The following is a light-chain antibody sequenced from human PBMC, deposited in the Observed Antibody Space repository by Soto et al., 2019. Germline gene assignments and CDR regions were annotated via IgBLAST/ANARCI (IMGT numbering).Light chain of an antibody. Sequence: QSVLTQPPSVSAAPGQKVTISCSGSSSNIGKNSVSWYQHLPGTTPKLLIYNNNQRPAGIPDRFSGSKSGTTATLVITGLQTGDEADYYCATWDSGLSVTVVFGGGTKVTVL. J-gene: IGLJ2*01. CDR2: NNN. V-gene: IGLV1-51*01. CDR3: ATWDSGLSVTVV. CDR1: SSNIGKNS.